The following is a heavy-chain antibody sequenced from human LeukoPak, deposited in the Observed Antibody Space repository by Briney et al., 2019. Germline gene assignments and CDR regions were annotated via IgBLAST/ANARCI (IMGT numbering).Heavy chain of an antibody. CDR2: IYFGGTT. CDR1: GFTVSSNY. CDR3: ARGDGVYVY. V-gene: IGHV3-53*01. D-gene: IGHD5/OR15-5a*01. Sequence: GGSLRLSCAASGFTVSSNYMTWVRQAPGQGLEWVSVIYFGGTTYYADSVKGRFTISRGNSKNTVYLQMNSLRVEDTAVYYCARGDGVYVYWGQGTLVTVSS. J-gene: IGHJ4*02.